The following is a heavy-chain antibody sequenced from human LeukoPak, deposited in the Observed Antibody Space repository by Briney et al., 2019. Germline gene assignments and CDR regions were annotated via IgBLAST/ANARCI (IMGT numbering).Heavy chain of an antibody. CDR1: GFTFSSYS. CDR3: ASVQMATSGVDY. D-gene: IGHD5-24*01. Sequence: GGSLRLSCAASGFTFSSYSMNWVRQAPGKGLEWVSSISSSSSYIYYADSVKGRFTISRDNAKNSLYLQMNSLRAEDTAVYYCASVQMATSGVDYWGQGTLVTVSS. J-gene: IGHJ4*02. V-gene: IGHV3-21*01. CDR2: ISSSSSYI.